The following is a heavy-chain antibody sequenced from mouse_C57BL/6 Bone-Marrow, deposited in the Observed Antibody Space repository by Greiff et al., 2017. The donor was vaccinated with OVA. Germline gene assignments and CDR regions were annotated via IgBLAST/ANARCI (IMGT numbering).Heavy chain of an antibody. V-gene: IGHV5-17*01. Sequence: EVKLMESGGGLVKPGGSLKLSCAASGFTFSDYGMHWVRQAPEQGLEWVAYISSGSSTIYYADTVKGRFTISRDNAKNTLFLQMTSLRSEDTAMYYCARLGFDYWGQGTTLTVSS. CDR2: ISSGSSTI. J-gene: IGHJ2*01. D-gene: IGHD4-1*01. CDR3: ARLGFDY. CDR1: GFTFSDYG.